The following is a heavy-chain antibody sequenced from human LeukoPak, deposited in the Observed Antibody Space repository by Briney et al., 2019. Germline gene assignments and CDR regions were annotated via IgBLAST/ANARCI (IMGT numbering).Heavy chain of an antibody. CDR1: GFTFSSYE. J-gene: IGHJ4*02. CDR3: ARGDVGDGDY. CDR2: ISSSGSTI. D-gene: IGHD1-26*01. Sequence: GGSLRLSWAASGFTFSSYEMNWVRQAPGKGLEWVSYISSSGSTIYYADSVKGRFTISRDNAKNSLYLQMNSLRAGDTAVYYCARGDVGDGDYWGQGTLVTVSS. V-gene: IGHV3-48*03.